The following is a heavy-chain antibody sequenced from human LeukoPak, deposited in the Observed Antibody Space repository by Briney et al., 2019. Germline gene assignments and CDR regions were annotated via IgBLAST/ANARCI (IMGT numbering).Heavy chain of an antibody. D-gene: IGHD3-10*01. J-gene: IGHJ4*02. V-gene: IGHV3-33*06. CDR2: IWYDGINK. CDR1: GFTFSSYG. Sequence: PGRSLRLSCAASGFTFSSYGMHWVRQAPGKGGLEWVAVIWYDGINKYYADSVKGRFTISRDNSKNTLSLQMNRLRAEDTAVYYCAKDYYGSGSYFSIDYWGQGTLVTVSS. CDR3: AKDYYGSGSYFSIDY.